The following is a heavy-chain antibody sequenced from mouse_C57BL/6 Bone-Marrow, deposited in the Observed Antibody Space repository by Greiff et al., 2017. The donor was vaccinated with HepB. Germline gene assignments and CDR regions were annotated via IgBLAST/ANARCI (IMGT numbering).Heavy chain of an antibody. J-gene: IGHJ2*01. CDR1: GFNIKDDY. Sequence: EVQLQQSGAELVRPGASVKVSCTASGFNIKDDYMHWVKQRPEQGLEWIGWIDPENGDTEYASKFQGKATITADTSSNTAYLQLSSLTSEDTAVYYCTTAPFFDYWGQGTTLTVSS. CDR3: TTAPFFDY. V-gene: IGHV14-4*01. CDR2: IDPENGDT.